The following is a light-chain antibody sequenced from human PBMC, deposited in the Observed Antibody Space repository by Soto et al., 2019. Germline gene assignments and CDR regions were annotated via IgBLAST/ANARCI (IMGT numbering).Light chain of an antibody. CDR1: SANIGSNY. CDR3: GAWDGSLSVVL. V-gene: IGLV1-51*01. Sequence: QSVLTQPPSVSAAPGQKVTISCSGSSANIGSNYVSWYQHLPGTAPQLVIYDSDRRPSEIPDRFSGSKSGTSATLDITGLQTGDEADYYCGAWDGSLSVVLFGGGTQLTVL. J-gene: IGLJ7*01. CDR2: DSD.